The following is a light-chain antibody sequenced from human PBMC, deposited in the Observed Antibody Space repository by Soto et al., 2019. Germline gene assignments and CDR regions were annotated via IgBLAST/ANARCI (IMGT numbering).Light chain of an antibody. CDR2: EVS. CDR1: SSDVGGYKH. J-gene: IGLJ1*01. Sequence: QSVLTQPASVSGSPGQSITISCTGTSSDVGGYKHVSWYQHHPGKAPKLMIYEVSNRPSGVSNRFSGSKSGYTASLTISGLLAEDEADHYCNSQRSSGTRVFGTGTKLTVL. V-gene: IGLV2-14*01. CDR3: NSQRSSGTRV.